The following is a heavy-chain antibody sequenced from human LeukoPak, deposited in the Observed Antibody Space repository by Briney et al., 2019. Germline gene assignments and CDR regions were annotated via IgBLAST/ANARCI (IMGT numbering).Heavy chain of an antibody. CDR3: ARDSLWFGELWGYMDV. J-gene: IGHJ6*03. V-gene: IGHV4-34*01. Sequence: PSETLSLTCAVYGGSFSGYYWSWIRQPPGKGLEWIGEINHSGSTNYNPSLKSRLTISVDTSKNQVSLKLSSVTAADTAVYYCARDSLWFGELWGYMDVWGKGTTVTVSS. D-gene: IGHD3-10*01. CDR2: INHSGST. CDR1: GGSFSGYY.